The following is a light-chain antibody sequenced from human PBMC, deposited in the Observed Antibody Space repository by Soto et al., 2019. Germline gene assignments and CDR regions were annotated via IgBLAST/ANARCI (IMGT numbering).Light chain of an antibody. J-gene: IGLJ2*01. V-gene: IGLV2-14*01. CDR1: SSDVGGYNY. CDR2: DVS. Sequence: QSALTQPASVSGSPGQSITMSCTGTSSDVGGYNYVSWYQQHPGKAPKLMIYDVSNRHSGVSNRLSGSKSGNTSSLTISGLQAEDEADYYCSSYTTSSTRVFGGGTKLTVL. CDR3: SSYTTSSTRV.